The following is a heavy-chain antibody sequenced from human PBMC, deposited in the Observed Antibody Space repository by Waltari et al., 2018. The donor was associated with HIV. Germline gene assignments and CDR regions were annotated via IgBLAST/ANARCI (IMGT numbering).Heavy chain of an antibody. D-gene: IGHD3-10*01. Sequence: EVQLVESGGGLVQPGRSLRLPCTASGFTFGDSAITRVRQAPGKGLEWVGVIRSKAYGGTTEYAASVKGRFTISRDDSKSIAYLQMNSLKTEDTAVYYCTRAPSSFYWGQGTLVTVSS. V-gene: IGHV3-49*04. CDR2: IRSKAYGGTT. CDR1: GFTFGDSA. CDR3: TRAPSSFY. J-gene: IGHJ4*02.